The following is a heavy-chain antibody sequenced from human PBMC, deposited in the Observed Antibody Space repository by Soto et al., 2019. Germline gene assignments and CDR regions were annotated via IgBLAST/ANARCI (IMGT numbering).Heavy chain of an antibody. D-gene: IGHD6-19*01. V-gene: IGHV3-30*18. J-gene: IGHJ5*02. CDR2: ISYDGSNR. CDR3: AKGPYSSQGLGPLRFDP. Sequence: QVQLVESGGGVVQPGRSLRLSCAASRFTFSSYDMHWVRQAPGKGLEWLAVISYDGSNRYCADSVKGRFTVSRDNSKNTLYLQMSSLRAEDTAVYYCAKGPYSSQGLGPLRFDPWGQGTLVTVSS. CDR1: RFTFSSYD.